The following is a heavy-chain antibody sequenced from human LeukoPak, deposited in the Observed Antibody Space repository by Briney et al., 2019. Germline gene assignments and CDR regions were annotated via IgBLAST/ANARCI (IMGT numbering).Heavy chain of an antibody. D-gene: IGHD2-8*01. CDR3: AREYCINGVCYKRFDY. Sequence: ASVKVSCKASGYTFTGYYMHWVRQAPGQGLEWMGWINPNSGGTNYAQKFQGRVTMTEDTSTDTAYMELSSLRSEDMAVYYCAREYCINGVCYKRFDYWGQGTLVTVSS. CDR2: INPNSGGT. V-gene: IGHV1-2*02. CDR1: GYTFTGYY. J-gene: IGHJ4*02.